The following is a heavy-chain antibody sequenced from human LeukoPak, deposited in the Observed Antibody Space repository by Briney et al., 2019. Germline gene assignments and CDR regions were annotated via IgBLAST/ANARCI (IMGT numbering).Heavy chain of an antibody. CDR1: GYTFTDSY. Sequence: AASVKVSCKASGYTFTDSYIHWVRQAPEQGLEWIGWINPDSGGTNYAQKFQGRVTMTRDTSITTVYMELSRLRSDDTAVYYCARVKYRAAGDKQYWGRGTLVTVSS. D-gene: IGHD6-13*01. V-gene: IGHV1-2*02. CDR3: ARVKYRAAGDKQY. J-gene: IGHJ4*02. CDR2: INPDSGGT.